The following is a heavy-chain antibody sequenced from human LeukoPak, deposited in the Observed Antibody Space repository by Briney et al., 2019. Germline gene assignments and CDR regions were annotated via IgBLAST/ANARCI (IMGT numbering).Heavy chain of an antibody. CDR1: GFTFSSYA. CDR2: ISGSGGST. CDR3: AKVYESGSGTFDY. D-gene: IGHD3-10*01. V-gene: IGHV3-23*01. J-gene: IGHJ4*02. Sequence: GGSLRLSYAASGFTFSSYAMSWARQAPGKGLEWVSAISGSGGSTYYADSVKGRFTISRDNSKNTLYLQMNSLRAEDTAVYYCAKVYESGSGTFDYWGQGTLVTVSS.